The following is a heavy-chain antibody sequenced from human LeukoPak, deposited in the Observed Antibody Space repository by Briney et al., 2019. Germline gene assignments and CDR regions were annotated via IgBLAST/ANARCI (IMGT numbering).Heavy chain of an antibody. V-gene: IGHV4-59*01. Sequence: PSETLSLTCTVSGGSISSYYWSWIRQPPGKGLEWIGYIYYSGSTNYNPSLKSRVTISVDTSKNQFSLKLRSVTAADTAVYYCARESTDYDSSPRDAFDIWGQGTMVTVSS. CDR2: IYYSGST. CDR3: ARESTDYDSSPRDAFDI. J-gene: IGHJ3*02. CDR1: GGSISSYY. D-gene: IGHD3-22*01.